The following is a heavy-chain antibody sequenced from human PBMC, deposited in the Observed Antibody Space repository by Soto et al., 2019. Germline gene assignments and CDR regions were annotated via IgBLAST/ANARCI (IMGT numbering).Heavy chain of an antibody. CDR3: ARGRASGSSSLLDY. CDR1: GDPFTTSD. V-gene: IGHV1-8*01. CDR2: IHPNSGNI. D-gene: IGHD1-26*01. J-gene: IGHJ4*02. Sequence: VASVKVSCKASGDPFTTSDINWVRQDTGHGLEWMGWIHPNSGNICYAQRFQGRVTMTRDTAIRTAYMVVSSLRSDDTAVYYCARGRASGSSSLLDYWGQGTLVTVSS.